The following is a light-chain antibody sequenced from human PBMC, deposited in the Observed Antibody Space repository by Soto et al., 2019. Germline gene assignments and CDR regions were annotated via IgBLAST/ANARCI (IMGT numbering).Light chain of an antibody. Sequence: QSVLTQPPSVSGAPGQRVTISCTGSSSNIGAGFDVHWYKQLPGTAPKLIIYGNSNRPSGVPDRFSGSKSGTSASLAITGHQAEDEAVYYCQPYDNSPVVFGGGTKLTVL. CDR2: GNS. J-gene: IGLJ2*01. CDR3: QPYDNSPVV. CDR1: SSNIGAGFD. V-gene: IGLV1-40*01.